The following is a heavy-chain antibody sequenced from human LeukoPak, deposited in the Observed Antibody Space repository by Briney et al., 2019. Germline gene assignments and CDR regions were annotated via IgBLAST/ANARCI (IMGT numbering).Heavy chain of an antibody. CDR1: GFTFSSYA. Sequence: GGSLRLSCAASGFTFSSYAMSWVRQAPGKGLEWVSAISGSGGSTYYADSVKGRFTISRDNSKNTLYLQMNSLRAEDTAVYYCAKDLPIYDILTGTFDYWGQGTLVTVSS. J-gene: IGHJ4*02. CDR3: AKDLPIYDILTGTFDY. V-gene: IGHV3-23*01. D-gene: IGHD3-9*01. CDR2: ISGSGGST.